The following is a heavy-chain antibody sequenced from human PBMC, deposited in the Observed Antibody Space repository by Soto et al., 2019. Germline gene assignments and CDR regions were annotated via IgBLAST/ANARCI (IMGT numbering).Heavy chain of an antibody. CDR3: ARDGPPTTTGVGPSYTMDV. J-gene: IGHJ6*02. V-gene: IGHV1-46*01. Sequence: QMQLVQSGAEVKPPGASVKVSCKASGYTFTNYQIHWVRQAPGQGLEWMGIINPSGGRNTYAQTFQGRVLMTRDTSTSTLYMELRSLRSEDTAVYYCARDGPPTTTGVGPSYTMDVWGQGTTVTVS. D-gene: IGHD1-1*01. CDR2: INPSGGRN. CDR1: GYTFTNYQ.